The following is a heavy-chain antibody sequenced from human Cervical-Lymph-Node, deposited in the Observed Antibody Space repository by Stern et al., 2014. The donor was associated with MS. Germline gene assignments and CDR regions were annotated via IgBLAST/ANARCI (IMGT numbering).Heavy chain of an antibody. Sequence: EVQLLESGGGLVQPGGSLRLSCAASGFTFSGYAMSWVRQAPGKGLEWVSTISGTGANTYYAPSVKGRFTISRDNSKNTLYVQMNSLRAEDTAVYYCAKSVFRFGYDSDYWGQGTLVTVSS. J-gene: IGHJ4*02. CDR1: GFTFSGYA. V-gene: IGHV3-23*01. D-gene: IGHD5-12*01. CDR2: ISGTGANT. CDR3: AKSVFRFGYDSDY.